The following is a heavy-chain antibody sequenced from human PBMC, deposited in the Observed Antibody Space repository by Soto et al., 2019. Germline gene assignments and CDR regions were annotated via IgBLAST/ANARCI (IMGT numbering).Heavy chain of an antibody. CDR3: ARETVVVNHAFDI. Sequence: GASVKVSCKASGGTFSSYAISWVRQAPGQGLEWMGGIIPIFGTANYAQKFQGRVTITADESTSTAYMELSSLRSEDTAVYYCARETVVVNHAFDIWGQGTMVTVSS. J-gene: IGHJ3*02. CDR1: GGTFSSYA. CDR2: IIPIFGTA. D-gene: IGHD3-22*01. V-gene: IGHV1-69*13.